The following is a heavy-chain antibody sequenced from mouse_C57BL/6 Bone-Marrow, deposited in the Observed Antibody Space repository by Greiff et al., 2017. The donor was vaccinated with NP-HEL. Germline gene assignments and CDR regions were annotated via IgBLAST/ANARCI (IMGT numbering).Heavy chain of an antibody. CDR2: IDPSDSYT. V-gene: IGHV1-69*01. Sequence: QQSCKASGYTFTSYWMHWVKQRPGQGLEWIGEIDPSDSYTNYNQKFKGKSTLTVDKSSSTAYMQLSSLTSEDSAVYYCARCGYWYFDVWGTGTTVTVSS. CDR3: ARCGYWYFDV. J-gene: IGHJ1*03. CDR1: GYTFTSYW.